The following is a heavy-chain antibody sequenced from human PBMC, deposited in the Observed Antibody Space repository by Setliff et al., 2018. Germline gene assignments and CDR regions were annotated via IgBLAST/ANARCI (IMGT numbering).Heavy chain of an antibody. CDR1: GFTFSSYT. CDR3: ARDSSRIQDTYYYYFGMDV. D-gene: IGHD5-18*01. V-gene: IGHV3-48*04. CDR2: ISSSGSTI. J-gene: IGHJ6*02. Sequence: GGSLRLSCAASGFTFSSYTIHWVRQAPGKGLEWVSYISSSGSTIYYADSVKGRFTISRDNAKNSLYLQMNSLRAEDTAVYYCARDSSRIQDTYYYYFGMDVWGQGTPVTVSS.